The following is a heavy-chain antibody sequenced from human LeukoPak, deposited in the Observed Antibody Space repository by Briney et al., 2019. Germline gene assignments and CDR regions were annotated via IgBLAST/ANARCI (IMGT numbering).Heavy chain of an antibody. CDR3: ARHDNDDDFDY. J-gene: IGHJ4*02. Sequence: WASVKVSCKASGYTFTRYAINWLRQAPGQGLEWMGWINMYTANPAYAQGFTERFVFSLDTPVTTAYLQISNLKTEDTAVYYCARHDNDDDFDYWGQGTLVTVSS. CDR1: GYTFTRYA. D-gene: IGHD3-16*01. CDR2: INMYTANP. V-gene: IGHV7-4-1*02.